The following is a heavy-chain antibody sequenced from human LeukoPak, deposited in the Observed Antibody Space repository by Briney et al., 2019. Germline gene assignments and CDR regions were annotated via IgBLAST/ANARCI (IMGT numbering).Heavy chain of an antibody. CDR1: GGSFSGYY. D-gene: IGHD3-22*01. J-gene: IGHJ4*02. CDR2: INHSGST. CDR3: ARDLVMGFTDY. Sequence: SETLSLTCAVYGGSFSGYYWSWIRQPPGKGLEWIGEINHSGSTNYNPSLKSRVTISVDTSKNQFSLKLSSVTAADTAVYYCARDLVMGFTDYWGQGTLVTVSS. V-gene: IGHV4-34*01.